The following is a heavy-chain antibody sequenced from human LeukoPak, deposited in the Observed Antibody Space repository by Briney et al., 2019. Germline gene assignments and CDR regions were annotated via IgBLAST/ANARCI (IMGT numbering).Heavy chain of an antibody. CDR2: IYYSGST. Sequence: SETLSLTCTVLGGSIRSSNYYWGWIRQPPGKGLEWIGSIYYSGSTYYNPSLKGRGTMSVDTSNNQFSLKLTSATATATAVYYCVRLFYYDSRGPPSWGQGTLVTVSS. V-gene: IGHV4-39*01. D-gene: IGHD3-22*01. J-gene: IGHJ5*02. CDR3: VRLFYYDSRGPPS. CDR1: GGSIRSSNYY.